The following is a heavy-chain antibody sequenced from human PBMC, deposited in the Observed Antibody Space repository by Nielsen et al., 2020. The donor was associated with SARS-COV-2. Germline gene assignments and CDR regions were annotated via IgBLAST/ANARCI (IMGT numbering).Heavy chain of an antibody. V-gene: IGHV1-69*13. J-gene: IGHJ1*01. CDR2: IIPIFGTA. D-gene: IGHD6-19*01. CDR1: GGSFSSYA. CDR3: ARGGYPAEALQD. Sequence: SAEASCKASGGSFSSYAISWVRQAPGQGLEWMGGIIPIFGTANYAQKFQGRVTITSDESTSTAYMELSSLRSEDTAVYYCARGGYPAEALQDWGQGTLVTVSS.